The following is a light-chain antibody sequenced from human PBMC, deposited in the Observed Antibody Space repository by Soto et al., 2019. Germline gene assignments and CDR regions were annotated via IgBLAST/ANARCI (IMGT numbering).Light chain of an antibody. V-gene: IGLV4-69*01. CDR2: LNTDGSH. CDR3: QTWGTGTLYV. Sequence: QLVLTQSPSASASLGASVKLTYTLSSGHSGYAIAWHQQQPEKGPRYLMRLNTDGSHSKGDGIPDRFSASSSGAERYLIISSLQSEDEADYYCQTWGTGTLYVFGTGTQLTVL. J-gene: IGLJ1*01. CDR1: SGHSGYA.